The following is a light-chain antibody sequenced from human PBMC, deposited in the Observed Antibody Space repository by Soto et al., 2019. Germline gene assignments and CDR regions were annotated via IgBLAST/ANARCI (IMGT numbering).Light chain of an antibody. CDR2: AAS. CDR3: QQLNSYSWT. V-gene: IGKV1-9*01. Sequence: IQLTQSPSSLSASVGDRVTITCRASQGISSYLAWYQQKPGKAPKLLIYAASTLQSGVPPRFSGSGSGTDFTLTISSLQPEDFATYYCQQLNSYSWTFGQGTKVEIK. CDR1: QGISSY. J-gene: IGKJ1*01.